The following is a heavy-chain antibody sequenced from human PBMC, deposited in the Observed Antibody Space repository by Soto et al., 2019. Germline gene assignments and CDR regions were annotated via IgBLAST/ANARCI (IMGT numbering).Heavy chain of an antibody. CDR1: GFTFSSYA. CDR3: AKSPSSGWYWADY. Sequence: GGSLRLSCAASGFTFSSYAMSWVRQPPGKGLEWVSAISGSGGSTYYADSVKGRFTISRDNSKNTLYLQMNSLRAEDTAVYYCAKSPSSGWYWADYWGKGTLVTVSS. V-gene: IGHV3-23*01. CDR2: ISGSGGST. D-gene: IGHD6-19*01. J-gene: IGHJ4*02.